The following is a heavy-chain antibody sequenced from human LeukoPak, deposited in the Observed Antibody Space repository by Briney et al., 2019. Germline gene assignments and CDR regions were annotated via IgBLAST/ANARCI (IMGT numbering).Heavy chain of an antibody. CDR1: GITFDDYG. CDR2: INWNGGST. D-gene: IGHD3-22*01. J-gene: IGHJ4*02. V-gene: IGHV3-20*04. Sequence: GGSLRLSCAASGITFDDYGMSWVRQAPGKGLEWVSGINWNGGSTGYADSVKGRFTISRDNGKNSLYLQMSSLRAEDTALYYCARGGDSSGSYFDYWGQGTLVTVSS. CDR3: ARGGDSSGSYFDY.